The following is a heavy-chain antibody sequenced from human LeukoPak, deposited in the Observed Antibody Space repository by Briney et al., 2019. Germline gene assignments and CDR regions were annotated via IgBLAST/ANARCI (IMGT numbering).Heavy chain of an antibody. Sequence: KPSETLSLTCAVYGGSFSGYYWSWIRQPPGKGLEWIGEINHSGSTNYNPSLKSRVTISVDTSKNQFSLKLSSVIAADTAMYYCTRGPYSNLGRFDYWGQGTLVTVSS. V-gene: IGHV4-34*01. J-gene: IGHJ4*02. CDR2: INHSGST. CDR3: TRGPYSNLGRFDY. D-gene: IGHD4-11*01. CDR1: GGSFSGYY.